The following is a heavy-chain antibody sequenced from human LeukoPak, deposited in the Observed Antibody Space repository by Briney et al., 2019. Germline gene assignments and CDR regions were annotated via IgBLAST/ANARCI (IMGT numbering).Heavy chain of an antibody. CDR2: LSGSGGST. CDR1: GFTFSSYA. V-gene: IGHV3-23*01. CDR3: AKARSGGSPYFDY. Sequence: GGSLRLSCAASGFTFSSYAVSWVRQAPGRGLEWVSALSGSGGSTYYADSVKGRFTISRDNSKNTLYLQMNSLRAEDTAVYYCAKARSGGSPYFDYWGQGTLVTVSS. D-gene: IGHD2-15*01. J-gene: IGHJ4*02.